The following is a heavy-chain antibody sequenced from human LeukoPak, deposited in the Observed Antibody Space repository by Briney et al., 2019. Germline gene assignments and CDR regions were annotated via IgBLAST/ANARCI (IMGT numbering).Heavy chain of an antibody. D-gene: IGHD2-15*01. V-gene: IGHV4-39*01. Sequence: PSETLSLTCTVSGGSISSSSYYWGWIRQPPGKGLGWIGSIYYSGSTYYNPSLKSRVTISVDTSKNQFSLKLSSVTAADTAVYYCARLCSGGSCYYYFDYWGQGTLVTVSS. CDR1: GGSISSSSYY. J-gene: IGHJ4*02. CDR3: ARLCSGGSCYYYFDY. CDR2: IYYSGST.